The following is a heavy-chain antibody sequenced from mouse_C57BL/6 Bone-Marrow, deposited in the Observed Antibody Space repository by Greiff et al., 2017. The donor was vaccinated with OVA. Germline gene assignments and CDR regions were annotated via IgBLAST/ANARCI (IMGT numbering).Heavy chain of an antibody. V-gene: IGHV1-82*01. J-gene: IGHJ3*01. D-gene: IGHD1-1*01. CDR1: GYAFSSSW. CDR2: IYPGDGDT. Sequence: VKPGASVKISCKASGYAFSSSWMNWVKQRPGKGLEWIGRIYPGDGDTNYNGKFKGKATLTADKSSSTAYMQLSSLTSEDSAVYFCASPYYGSSPWFAYWGQGTLVTVSA. CDR3: ASPYYGSSPWFAY.